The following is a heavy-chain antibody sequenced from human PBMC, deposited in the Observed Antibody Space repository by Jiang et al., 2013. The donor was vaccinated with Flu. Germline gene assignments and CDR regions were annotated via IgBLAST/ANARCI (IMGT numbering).Heavy chain of an antibody. V-gene: IGHV3-15*01. J-gene: IGHJ4*02. D-gene: IGHD3-9*01. CDR2: IKSKTDGGTT. Sequence: EWVGRIKSKTDGGTTDYAAPVKGRFTISRDDSKNTLYLQMNSLKTEDTAVYYCTTVLRYFAEPRYWGQGTLVTVSS. CDR3: TTVLRYFAEPRY.